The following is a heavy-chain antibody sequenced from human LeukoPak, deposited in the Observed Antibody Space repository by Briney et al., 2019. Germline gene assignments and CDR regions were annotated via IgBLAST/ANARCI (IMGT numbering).Heavy chain of an antibody. CDR2: IIPILGIA. CDR3: ARDFPPVLRWTPRTRYYYGMDV. D-gene: IGHD2-21*01. CDR1: GGTFSSYA. Sequence: GASVKVSCKASGGTFSSYAISWVRQAPGQGLEWMGRIIPILGIANYAQKLQGRVTMTTDTSTSTAYMELRSLRSDDTAVYYCARDFPPVLRWTPRTRYYYGMDVWGQGTTVTVSS. V-gene: IGHV1-69*04. J-gene: IGHJ6*02.